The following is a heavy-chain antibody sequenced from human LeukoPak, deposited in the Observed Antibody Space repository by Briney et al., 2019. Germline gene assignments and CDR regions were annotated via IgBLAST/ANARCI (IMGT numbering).Heavy chain of an antibody. J-gene: IGHJ6*03. CDR2: FDPEDGET. CDR1: GYTLTELS. CDR3: AREISHGIAYCGGDCLGYYYMDV. Sequence: ASVKVSCKVSGYTLTELSMHWVRQAPGKGLEWMGGFDPEDGETIYAQKFQGRVTMTEDTSTDTAYMELSSLRSEDTAVYYCAREISHGIAYCGGDCLGYYYMDVWGKGTTVTVSS. V-gene: IGHV1-24*01. D-gene: IGHD2-21*02.